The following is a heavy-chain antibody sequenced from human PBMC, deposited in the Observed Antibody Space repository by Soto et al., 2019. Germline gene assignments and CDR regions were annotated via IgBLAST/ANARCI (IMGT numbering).Heavy chain of an antibody. D-gene: IGHD2-21*02. V-gene: IGHV1-69*13. Sequence: SVKVSCKASGGTFSSYAISWVRQAPGQGLEWMGGIIPIFGTANYAQKFQGRVTITADESTSTAYMELSSLRSEDTAVYYCARDQYCGGDCYLYYFDYWGQGTLVTVSS. CDR3: ARDQYCGGDCYLYYFDY. CDR2: IIPIFGTA. CDR1: GGTFSSYA. J-gene: IGHJ4*02.